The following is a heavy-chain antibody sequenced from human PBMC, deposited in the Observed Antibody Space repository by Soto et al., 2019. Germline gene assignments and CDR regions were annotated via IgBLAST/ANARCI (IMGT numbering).Heavy chain of an antibody. CDR2: ISGSGGST. V-gene: IGHV3-23*01. J-gene: IGHJ6*03. CDR1: EFTFSSYA. CDR3: AKRGLGCSGGSCYYYYYMDV. D-gene: IGHD2-15*01. Sequence: GGSLRLSCAASEFTFSSYAMSWVRQAPGKGLEWVSAISGSGGSTYYADSVKGRFTISRDNSKNTLYLQVNSLRAEDTAVYYCAKRGLGCSGGSCYYYYYMDVWGKGTTVTVSS.